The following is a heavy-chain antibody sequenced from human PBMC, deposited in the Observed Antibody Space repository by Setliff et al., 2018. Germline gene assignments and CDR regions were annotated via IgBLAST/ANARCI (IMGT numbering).Heavy chain of an antibody. CDR2: IYYSGST. CDR3: ARHGYYDSSGYSNWFDP. D-gene: IGHD3-22*01. Sequence: SETLSLTCAVYGGSFSTYYWIWIRQPPGKGLEWIGSIYYSGSTNYDPSLKSRVTISVDTSKNQFSLKLSSVTAADTAVYYCARHGYYDSSGYSNWFDPWGQGTLVTVSS. J-gene: IGHJ5*02. CDR1: GGSFSTYY. V-gene: IGHV4-59*08.